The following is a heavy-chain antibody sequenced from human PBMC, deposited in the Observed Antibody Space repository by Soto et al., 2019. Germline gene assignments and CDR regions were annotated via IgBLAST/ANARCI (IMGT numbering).Heavy chain of an antibody. Sequence: QVQLQESGPRLVSPSQTLSLTCTVSGGSISSAAYCWSWIRQSPDKGLEWIGHIYDGGTTYSSPSLKGRVTISADPSEPQFSLKLNSVSAADTAVYYCARGPSGDKVDYWGQGIQVTVSS. J-gene: IGHJ4*02. D-gene: IGHD7-27*01. CDR2: IYDGGTT. CDR1: GGSISSAAYC. V-gene: IGHV4-30-4*01. CDR3: ARGPSGDKVDY.